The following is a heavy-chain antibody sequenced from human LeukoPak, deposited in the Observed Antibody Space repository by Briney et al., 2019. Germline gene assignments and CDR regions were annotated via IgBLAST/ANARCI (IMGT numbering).Heavy chain of an antibody. D-gene: IGHD2-2*01. Sequence: GGSLRLSCAASGFTFSSYAMYWVRRTPGKGLEYVSVISGNGVSTHYAASVKGRFTISRDNSKSMLYLQMGSLRAEDMAVYYCTRDASDIVAVPAAVGPFDLWGQGILVTVSS. V-gene: IGHV3-64*02. CDR1: GFTFSSYA. CDR3: TRDASDIVAVPAAVGPFDL. CDR2: ISGNGVST. J-gene: IGHJ4*02.